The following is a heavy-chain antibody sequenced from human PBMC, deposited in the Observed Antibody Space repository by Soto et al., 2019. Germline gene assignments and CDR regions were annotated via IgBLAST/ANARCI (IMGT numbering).Heavy chain of an antibody. Sequence: PSETLSLTGAVSGYSMTCGFYRGWIRQTPGKGLEWIGSGYHSGATYYNPSLQSRVSISVDTSNSQFSLKLISVSAADTGTYYCARERSFARPAGWFEPWGQGTQGTVSA. J-gene: IGHJ5*02. V-gene: IGHV4-38-2*02. D-gene: IGHD6-13*01. CDR1: GYSMTCGFY. CDR2: GYHSGAT. CDR3: ARERSFARPAGWFEP.